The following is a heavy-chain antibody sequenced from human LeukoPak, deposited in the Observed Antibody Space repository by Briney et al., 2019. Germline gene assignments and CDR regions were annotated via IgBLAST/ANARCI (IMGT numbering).Heavy chain of an antibody. CDR1: GFDFSDYG. D-gene: IGHD3-10*01. CDR3: ATMVRGTAFDY. J-gene: IGHJ4*02. CDR2: IGSRGSDI. V-gene: IGHV3-21*01. Sequence: GGSLRLSFAGSGFDFSDYGMNWVRQAPGSGLEWVSSIGSRGSDIHYADSVKGRFTISRDNAKNSLYLQMNSLRAEDTAVYYCATMVRGTAFDYWGQGTLVTVSS.